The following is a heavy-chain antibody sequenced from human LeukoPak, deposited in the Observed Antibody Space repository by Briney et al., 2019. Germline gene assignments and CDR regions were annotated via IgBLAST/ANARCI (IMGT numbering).Heavy chain of an antibody. CDR2: ICTSGII. CDR3: ARVAGRWPYYFDY. D-gene: IGHD5-24*01. V-gene: IGHV4-61*09. J-gene: IGHJ4*02. Sequence: SETLSLTCTVSGGSITSSNNYWNWIRQSAGKGLEWIGHICTSGIINNNPSLKSRVTISVDTSKTQFSLKLSSVTAAYTAVYYCARVAGRWPYYFDYWGQGTLVTVSS. CDR1: GGSITSSNNY.